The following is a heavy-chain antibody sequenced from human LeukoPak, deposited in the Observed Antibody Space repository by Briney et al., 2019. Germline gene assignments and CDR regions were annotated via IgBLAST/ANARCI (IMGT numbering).Heavy chain of an antibody. D-gene: IGHD3-10*01. J-gene: IGHJ4*02. Sequence: SVKVSCKASGYTFTSYDINWVRQATGQGLEWMGRIIPILGIANYAQKFQGRVTITADKSTSTAYMELSSLRSEDTAVYYCASEVTMVRGAKFDYWGQGTLVTVSS. CDR2: IIPILGIA. V-gene: IGHV1-69*04. CDR1: GYTFTSYD. CDR3: ASEVTMVRGAKFDY.